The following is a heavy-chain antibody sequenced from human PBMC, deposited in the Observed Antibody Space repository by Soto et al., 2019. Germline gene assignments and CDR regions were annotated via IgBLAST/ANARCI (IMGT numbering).Heavy chain of an antibody. Sequence: GSLRLSCAASVFTFSSYGMHWVRQAPGKGLEWVAVISYDGSNKYYADSVKGRFTISRDNSKNTLYLQMNSLRAEDTSIYYCAKDLTPLGYCGGGRCYVHGMDVWGQGTTVTVSS. CDR2: ISYDGSNK. D-gene: IGHD2-15*01. CDR3: AKDLTPLGYCGGGRCYVHGMDV. J-gene: IGHJ6*02. V-gene: IGHV3-30*18. CDR1: VFTFSSYG.